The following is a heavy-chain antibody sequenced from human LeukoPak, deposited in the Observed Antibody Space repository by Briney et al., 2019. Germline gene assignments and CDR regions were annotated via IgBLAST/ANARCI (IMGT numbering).Heavy chain of an antibody. CDR3: VRDYYDSSGYSKYYYYYYMDV. J-gene: IGHJ6*03. CDR2: IYTCGST. D-gene: IGHD3-22*01. CDR1: GGSISSYY. Sequence: SETLSLTCTVSGGSISSYYWSWIRHPAPPGLERIGRIYTCGSTSSNPYLTSRVTMSVDTSKNQFSLKLSSVTAADTAVYYCVRDYYDSSGYSKYYYYYYMDVWGKGTTVTVSS. V-gene: IGHV4-4*07.